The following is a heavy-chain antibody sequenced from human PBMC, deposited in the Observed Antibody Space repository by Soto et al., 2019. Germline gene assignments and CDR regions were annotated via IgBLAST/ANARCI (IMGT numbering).Heavy chain of an antibody. CDR2: ISYDGSNK. D-gene: IGHD2-2*01. CDR3: ARDLGYCSSTSCYYYYCMDG. CDR1: GFTFSSYA. Sequence: GGSLRLSCAASGFTFSSYAMHWVRQAPGKGLEWVAVISYDGSNKYYADSVKGRFTISRDNSKNTLYLQINSLSAEDTAVYYCARDLGYCSSTSCYYYYCMDGWGQGTTVTVSS. V-gene: IGHV3-30-3*01. J-gene: IGHJ6*02.